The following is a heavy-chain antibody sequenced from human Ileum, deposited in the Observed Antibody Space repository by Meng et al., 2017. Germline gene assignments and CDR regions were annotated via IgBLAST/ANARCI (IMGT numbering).Heavy chain of an antibody. D-gene: IGHD1-1*01. CDR2: IYDSGST. CDR3: ARGGTAYFDY. Sequence: QVQLQESGPGLVKHSQTLSLTCTVSGGSISSGGYYWSWIRQHPGKGLEWSGYIYDSGSTYYNPSLKSRIAISGDTSKNQFSLNLSSVTVADTAVYYCARGGTAYFDYWGQGTLVTVSS. V-gene: IGHV4-31*03. J-gene: IGHJ4*02. CDR1: GGSISSGGYY.